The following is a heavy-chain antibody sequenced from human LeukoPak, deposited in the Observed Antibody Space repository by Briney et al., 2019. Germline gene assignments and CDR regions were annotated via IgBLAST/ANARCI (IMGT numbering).Heavy chain of an antibody. V-gene: IGHV3-23*01. CDR3: ARVFGGNYGGDY. D-gene: IGHD3-16*01. Sequence: PGGSLRLSCAASGFTFTTYAMSWVRQAPGKGLEWVSSISSSGGHTYYAASVKGRFTISRDTSKNTVYLQMNSLRAEDTALYYCARVFGGNYGGDYWGQGTLVTVSS. CDR1: GFTFTTYA. CDR2: ISSSGGHT. J-gene: IGHJ4*02.